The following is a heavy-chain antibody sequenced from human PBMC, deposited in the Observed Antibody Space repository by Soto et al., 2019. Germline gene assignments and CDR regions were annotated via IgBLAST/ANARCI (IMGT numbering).Heavy chain of an antibody. CDR2: IYYSGST. Sequence: TSETLSLTCTVSGGSISSYYWSWIRQPPGKGLEWIGYIYYSGSTNYNPSLKSRVTISVDTSKNHFSLNLNSVTAADTAVYYCASGLSGDKVDQWGQGTLVTVSS. CDR3: ASGLSGDKVDQ. J-gene: IGHJ4*02. D-gene: IGHD2-21*01. CDR1: GGSISSYY. V-gene: IGHV4-59*08.